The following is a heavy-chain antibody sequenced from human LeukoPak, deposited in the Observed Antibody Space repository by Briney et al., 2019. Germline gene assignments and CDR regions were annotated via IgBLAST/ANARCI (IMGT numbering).Heavy chain of an antibody. J-gene: IGHJ4*02. CDR3: ATEWLNPFDY. Sequence: ASGKVSCKASGYTFTGNYFPRVRQPPGPGLGWMGWINPNSGGTNYAQKFQGRVTMTRDTSISTAYMELSRLRSDDTAVYYCATEWLNPFDYWGQGTLVTVSS. V-gene: IGHV1-2*02. D-gene: IGHD3-3*01. CDR1: GYTFTGNY. CDR2: INPNSGGT.